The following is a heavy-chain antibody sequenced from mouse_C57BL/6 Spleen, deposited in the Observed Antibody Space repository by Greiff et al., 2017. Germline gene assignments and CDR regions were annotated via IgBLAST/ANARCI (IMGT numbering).Heavy chain of an antibody. V-gene: IGHV5-15*04. CDR1: GFTFSDYG. CDR3: ARRSRDYYAMDY. J-gene: IGHJ4*01. Sequence: EVMLVESGGGLVQPGGSLKLSCAASGFTFSDYGMAWVRQAPRKGPEWVAFISNLAYSIYYADTVTGRFTISRENAKNTLYLEMSSLRSEDTAMYYCARRSRDYYAMDYWGQGTSVTVSS. CDR2: ISNLAYSI.